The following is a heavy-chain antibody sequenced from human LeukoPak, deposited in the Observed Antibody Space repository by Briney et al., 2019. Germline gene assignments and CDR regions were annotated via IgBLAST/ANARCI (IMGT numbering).Heavy chain of an antibody. Sequence: GASVKVSCKASGYAFTSYYMHWVRQAPGQGLEWMGIINPSGGSTSYAQKFQGRVTMTRDTSTSTVYMELSSLRSEDTAVYYCARARLAYNWFDPWGQGTLVTVSS. V-gene: IGHV1-46*01. CDR1: GYAFTSYY. CDR2: INPSGGST. J-gene: IGHJ5*02. CDR3: ARARLAYNWFDP.